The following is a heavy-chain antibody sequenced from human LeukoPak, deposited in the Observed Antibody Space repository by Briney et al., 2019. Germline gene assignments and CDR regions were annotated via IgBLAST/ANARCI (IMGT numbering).Heavy chain of an antibody. V-gene: IGHV3-30*18. CDR1: GFTFSSYG. Sequence: GGSLRLSCAASGFTFSSYGMHWVRQAPGKGLEWVAVISYDGSNKYYADSVKGRFTISRDNSKNTLYLQMNSLRAEDTAVYYCAKGADSYGKTDLDYWGQGTLVTVSS. CDR3: AKGADSYGKTDLDY. J-gene: IGHJ4*02. CDR2: ISYDGSNK. D-gene: IGHD5-18*01.